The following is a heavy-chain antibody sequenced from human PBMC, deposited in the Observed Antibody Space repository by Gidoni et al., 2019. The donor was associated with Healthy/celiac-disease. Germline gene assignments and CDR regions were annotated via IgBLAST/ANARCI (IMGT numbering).Heavy chain of an antibody. Sequence: EVQLLESGGGLVQPGGSLRIPCAASGFPFSSYAMSWVRQAPGKGLEVVSAISGSGGSTYYADSVKGRFTISRDNSKNTLYLQMNSLRAEDTAVYYCAKLPRYCSGGSCYGWGQGTLVTVSS. CDR3: AKLPRYCSGGSCYG. CDR1: GFPFSSYA. V-gene: IGHV3-23*01. D-gene: IGHD2-15*01. J-gene: IGHJ4*02. CDR2: ISGSGGST.